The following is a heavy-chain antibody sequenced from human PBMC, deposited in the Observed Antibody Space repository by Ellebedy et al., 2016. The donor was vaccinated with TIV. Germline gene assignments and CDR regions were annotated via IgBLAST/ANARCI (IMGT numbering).Heavy chain of an antibody. CDR2: LYYNGSN. Sequence: SETLSLTXTVSGDSISSYFWSWIRQPPGKGLEWMGYLYYNGSNKYNPYLKSLVTISVDSSKNQFALKLSSVTAADTAVYYCASWGDYGGNRHFDYWGQGTLVTVSS. CDR1: GDSISSYF. J-gene: IGHJ4*02. V-gene: IGHV4-59*01. CDR3: ASWGDYGGNRHFDY. D-gene: IGHD4-23*01.